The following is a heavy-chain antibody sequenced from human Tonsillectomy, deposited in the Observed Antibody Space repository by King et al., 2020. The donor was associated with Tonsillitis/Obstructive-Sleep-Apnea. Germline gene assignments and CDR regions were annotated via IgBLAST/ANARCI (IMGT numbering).Heavy chain of an antibody. Sequence: QLQESGPGLVKPSETLSLTCTVSGASISSYYWSWIRQPPGKGLEWIGYIYYSGSTNYNPSLKSRVTISVDTSNNQFSLELSSVTAADTALYYCARRSHYYDSSGYYPTAFDIWGQGTMVTVSS. V-gene: IGHV4-59*08. CDR2: IYYSGST. CDR3: ARRSHYYDSSGYYPTAFDI. CDR1: GASISSYY. D-gene: IGHD3-22*01. J-gene: IGHJ3*02.